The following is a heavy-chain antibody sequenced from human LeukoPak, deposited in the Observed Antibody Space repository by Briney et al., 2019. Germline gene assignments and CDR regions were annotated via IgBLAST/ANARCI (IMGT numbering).Heavy chain of an antibody. D-gene: IGHD6-19*01. CDR3: ARVLSRSPFLIAVAGTNWFDP. V-gene: IGHV4-30-2*01. J-gene: IGHJ5*02. CDR1: GGSISSGGYF. CDR2: IYHSGST. Sequence: SETLSLTCAVSGGSISSGGYFWSWIRQPPGKGLEWIGYIYHSGSTYYNPSLKSRVTISVDTSKNQFSLKLSSVTAADTAVYYCARVLSRSPFLIAVAGTNWFDPWGQGTLVTVSS.